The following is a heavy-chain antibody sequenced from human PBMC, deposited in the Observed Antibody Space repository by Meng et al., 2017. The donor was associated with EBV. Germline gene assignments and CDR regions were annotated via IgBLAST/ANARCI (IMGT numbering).Heavy chain of an antibody. D-gene: IGHD3-3*01. CDR2: INAGNGNT. Sequence: QGLRVQGGAEVKKPGASVKVSCKASGYTFTSYAMHWVRQAPGQRLEWMGWINAGNGNTKYSQKFQGRVTITRDTSASTAYMELSSLRSEDTAVYYCARSGATIFGVVIPTYYFDYWGQGTLVTVSS. V-gene: IGHV1-3*01. CDR1: GYTFTSYA. J-gene: IGHJ4*02. CDR3: ARSGATIFGVVIPTYYFDY.